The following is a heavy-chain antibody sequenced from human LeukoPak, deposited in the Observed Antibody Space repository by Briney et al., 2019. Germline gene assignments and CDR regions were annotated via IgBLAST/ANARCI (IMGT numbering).Heavy chain of an antibody. Sequence: SETLSLTCAVYGGSFSGYYWSWIRQPPGKGLEWIGEINHSGSTNYNPSLKSRVTISVDTSKNQFSLKLSSVTAADTAVYYCARDPSHYYDSSGYEVSIDYWGQGTLVTVSS. CDR2: INHSGST. J-gene: IGHJ4*02. CDR3: ARDPSHYYDSSGYEVSIDY. V-gene: IGHV4-34*01. D-gene: IGHD3-22*01. CDR1: GGSFSGYY.